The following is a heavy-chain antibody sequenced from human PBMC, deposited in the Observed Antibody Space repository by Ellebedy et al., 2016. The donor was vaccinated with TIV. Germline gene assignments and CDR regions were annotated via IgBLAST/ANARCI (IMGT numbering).Heavy chain of an antibody. J-gene: IGHJ3*02. D-gene: IGHD6-19*01. CDR2: MYYSGST. V-gene: IGHV4-39*01. CDR3: ARGPGYSSRWSDAFDI. Sequence: SETLSLXCSVSGGSISTSSYYCGWIRQSPGKGLEWIASMYYSGSTNYNPSLKSRVTISVDTSKNQLSLNLSSVTAAGTAVYYCARGPGYSSRWSDAFDIWGQGTMVTVSS. CDR1: GGSISTSSYY.